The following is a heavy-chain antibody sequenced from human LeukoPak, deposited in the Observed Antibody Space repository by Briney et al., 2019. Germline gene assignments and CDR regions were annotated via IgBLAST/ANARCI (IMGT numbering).Heavy chain of an antibody. Sequence: PGGSLRLSCAASGFTFSSYSMNWVRQAPGKGLEWVSSISSSSSYIYYADSVKGRFTISRDNAKNSLYLQMNSLRAEDMALYYCAKSTGAMVVDYFDYWGQGTLVTVSS. CDR2: ISSSSSYI. V-gene: IGHV3-21*04. J-gene: IGHJ4*02. CDR1: GFTFSSYS. D-gene: IGHD5-18*01. CDR3: AKSTGAMVVDYFDY.